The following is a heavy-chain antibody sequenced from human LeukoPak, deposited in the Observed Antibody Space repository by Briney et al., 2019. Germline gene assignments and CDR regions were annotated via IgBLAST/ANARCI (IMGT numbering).Heavy chain of an antibody. J-gene: IGHJ4*02. Sequence: PGGSLRLSCAASGFTFSSYVMHWVRQAPGKGLEWVALISYDGSNTDYADSVKGRFTISRDNSKNTLYLQMNSLRAEDTAVYYCAKVGGSGSYPDYWGQGTLVTVSS. CDR1: GFTFSSYV. CDR3: AKVGGSGSYPDY. D-gene: IGHD3-10*01. V-gene: IGHV3-30*18. CDR2: ISYDGSNT.